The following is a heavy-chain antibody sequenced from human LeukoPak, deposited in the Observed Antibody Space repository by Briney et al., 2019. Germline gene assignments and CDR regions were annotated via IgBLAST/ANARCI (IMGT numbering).Heavy chain of an antibody. Sequence: ASVKVSCKASGYTFTSYGISWVRQAPGQGLEGMGWISAYNGNTNYAQKLQGRVTMTTDTSTSTAYMELRSLRSDDTAVYYCAREAAAGTFNWFDPWGQGTLVTVSS. D-gene: IGHD6-13*01. CDR2: ISAYNGNT. CDR1: GYTFTSYG. CDR3: AREAAAGTFNWFDP. J-gene: IGHJ5*02. V-gene: IGHV1-18*01.